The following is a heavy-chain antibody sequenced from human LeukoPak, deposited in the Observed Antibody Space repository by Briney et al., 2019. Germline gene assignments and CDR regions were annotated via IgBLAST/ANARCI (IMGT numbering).Heavy chain of an antibody. J-gene: IGHJ1*01. Sequence: ASVKVSCKASGYTFTSYSMHWVRQAPGQGLEWMGVINPSGGSTSYAQKFKGRVSMSRDKSTSTAYMELSSLRSEDTAVYYCARAVRGVPREAEYFQHWGQGTLVTVSS. CDR2: INPSGGST. D-gene: IGHD3-10*01. CDR1: GYTFTSYS. V-gene: IGHV1-46*01. CDR3: ARAVRGVPREAEYFQH.